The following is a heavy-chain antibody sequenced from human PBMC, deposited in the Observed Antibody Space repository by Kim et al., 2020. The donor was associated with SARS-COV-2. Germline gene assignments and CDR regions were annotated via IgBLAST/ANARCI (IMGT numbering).Heavy chain of an antibody. V-gene: IGHV3-23*01. CDR3: AKDSANDYGDELSY. CDR1: GFTFTSYA. CDR2: ISGSGGRT. D-gene: IGHD4-17*01. J-gene: IGHJ4*02. Sequence: GGSLRLSCAASGFTFTSYAMSWVRQAPGKGLEWVSSISGSGGRTYYAESVKGRFTISRDNSKNSLFLQMNSLRAEDTAVYYCAKDSANDYGDELSYWGQGTLVTVSS.